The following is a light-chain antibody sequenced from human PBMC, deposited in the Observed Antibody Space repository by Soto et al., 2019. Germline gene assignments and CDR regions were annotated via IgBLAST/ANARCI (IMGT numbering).Light chain of an antibody. Sequence: QSVLTQPGSVSGSPGQSITISCTGTGSDVGGYKYVSWYQQYPGKAPKLVIYEVSNRPSGVSNRFSGSKSGNTASLTISWLRPEDEADYYCSSYTSSATSVFGTGTKVTVL. CDR2: EVS. V-gene: IGLV2-14*01. J-gene: IGLJ1*01. CDR1: GSDVGGYKY. CDR3: SSYTSSATSV.